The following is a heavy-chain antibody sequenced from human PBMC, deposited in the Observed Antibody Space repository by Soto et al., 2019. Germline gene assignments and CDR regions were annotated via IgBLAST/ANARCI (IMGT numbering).Heavy chain of an antibody. CDR1: GYTFTSYA. CDR3: ATLVYMVRGVIINPSRIGDDAFDI. CDR2: INAGNGNT. Sequence: ASVKVSCKASGYTFTSYAMHWVRQAPGQRLEWMGWINAGNGNTKYSQKFQGRVTITRDTSASTAYMELSSLRSEDTAVYYCATLVYMVRGVIINPSRIGDDAFDIWGQGTMVTVSS. V-gene: IGHV1-3*01. J-gene: IGHJ3*02. D-gene: IGHD3-10*01.